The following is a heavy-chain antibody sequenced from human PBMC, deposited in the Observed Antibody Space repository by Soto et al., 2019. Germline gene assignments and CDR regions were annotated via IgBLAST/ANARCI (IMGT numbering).Heavy chain of an antibody. Sequence: EVQLVESGGGLVLPGGSLRLSCAASGFTLSSYWMQWVRQAPGKGLEWVSRIDGDGGDTSYADSVKGRFTISSDNAQNTLHLEMNSLKADDTAVYYSVRDSHGDRWGQGTLVTVSS. CDR1: GFTLSSYW. CDR2: IDGDGGDT. V-gene: IGHV3-74*01. J-gene: IGHJ5*02. CDR3: VRDSHGDR.